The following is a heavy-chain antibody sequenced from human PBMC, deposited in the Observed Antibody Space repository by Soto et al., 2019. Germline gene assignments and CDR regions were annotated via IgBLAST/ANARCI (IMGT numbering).Heavy chain of an antibody. CDR1: GGRLSDSA. J-gene: IGHJ6*02. V-gene: IGHV1-69*10. D-gene: IGHD6-13*01. CDR2: NIALLGGA. CDR3: ASPSEQQLVGDLYYFPMDG. Sequence: GALVPVSGNASGGRLSDSAISWVRQGPGNGLGWMGGNIALLGGAKYGQRLKGRVSIIQDEATNTAYMELSSLRFEDTAVYYCASPSEQQLVGDLYYFPMDGWGQGTTVTVAS.